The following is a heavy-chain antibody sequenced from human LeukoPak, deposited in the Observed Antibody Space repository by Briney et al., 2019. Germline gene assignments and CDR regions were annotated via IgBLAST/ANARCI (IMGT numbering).Heavy chain of an antibody. CDR3: ARELEASPGYEGADALDI. V-gene: IGHV1-2*02. D-gene: IGHD5-12*01. CDR1: GYTFTDFY. J-gene: IGHJ3*02. CDR2: VRPNNGAT. Sequence: GASVKVSCKASGYTFTDFYIHWVRHAPGQGLEWMGWVRPNNGATKYAEKFQGRVTMTRDTSTSTAHMELSSLRSDDTAEYYCARELEASPGYEGADALDIWGQGTMVTVSS.